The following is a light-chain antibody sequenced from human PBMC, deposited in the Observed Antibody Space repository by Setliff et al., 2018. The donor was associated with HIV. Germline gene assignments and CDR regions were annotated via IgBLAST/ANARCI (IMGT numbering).Light chain of an antibody. CDR2: VNK. Sequence: QSALAQPPSASGAPGQRVTISCTGSSSNIGAGYDVHWYQQLPGTAPKLLVFVNKRRPSGVPDRFSGSKSGTSAFLAITGLQADDEADYYCQSYDRSLSGYVFGTGTKVTVL. J-gene: IGLJ1*01. CDR3: QSYDRSLSGYV. V-gene: IGLV1-40*01. CDR1: SSNIGAGYD.